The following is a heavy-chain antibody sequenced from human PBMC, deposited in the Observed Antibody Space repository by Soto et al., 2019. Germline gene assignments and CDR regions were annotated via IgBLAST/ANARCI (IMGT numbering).Heavy chain of an antibody. V-gene: IGHV3-9*01. CDR2: IGWNSGSI. D-gene: IGHD2-15*01. CDR3: ARDTSIGYCLTWFDP. CDR1: GFPFDDYA. Sequence: PGGSLRLSCAASGFPFDDYAMHLVRLAPGKGLECVSGIGWNSGSIAYADSVKGRFTISRDNAKNSLYLQMNSLRAEDTAFYYCARDTSIGYCLTWFDPWPRGTLVPVSS. J-gene: IGHJ5*02.